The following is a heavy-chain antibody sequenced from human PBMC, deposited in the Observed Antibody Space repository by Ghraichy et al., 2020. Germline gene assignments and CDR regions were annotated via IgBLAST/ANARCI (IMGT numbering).Heavy chain of an antibody. D-gene: IGHD1-26*01. CDR1: GFTFSSYS. Sequence: GGSLRLSCAASGFTFSSYSMSWVRQAPGKGLEWVSAISGSGDNTYYADSVKGRFTISRDNSKNTLYLQMDIMRAEDTAVYYCAKDIGAGSGSYDYFDYWGQGTLVTVSS. J-gene: IGHJ4*02. CDR3: AKDIGAGSGSYDYFDY. V-gene: IGHV3-23*01. CDR2: ISGSGDNT.